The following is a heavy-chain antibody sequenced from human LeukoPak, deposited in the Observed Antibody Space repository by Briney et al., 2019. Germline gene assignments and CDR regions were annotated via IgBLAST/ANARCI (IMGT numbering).Heavy chain of an antibody. CDR3: ARDYGGTVTNPGGFDY. V-gene: IGHV3-33*01. CDR2: IWYDGRNT. D-gene: IGHD4-17*01. J-gene: IGHJ4*02. CDR1: GFTFSSYG. Sequence: PGGSLRLSCAASGFTFSSYGMHCVRQAPGKGLEWVALIWYDGRNTYYVDSVKGRFTISRDNSKNTLYLQMNSLRAEDTAVYYCARDYGGTVTNPGGFDYWGQGTLVTVSS.